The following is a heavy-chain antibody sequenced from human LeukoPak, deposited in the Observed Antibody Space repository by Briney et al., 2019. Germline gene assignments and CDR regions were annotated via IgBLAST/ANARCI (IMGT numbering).Heavy chain of an antibody. Sequence: ASVKVSCKTSGYTFTGYFLNWVRQAPGQGLDWMGRINPNSGGTNCGQKFQDRVTLTRDTSIATAYMELSSLASDDTAVYYCARVDASSLAVHYWGQGTLVTVSS. CDR2: INPNSGGT. CDR1: GYTFTGYF. D-gene: IGHD3-10*01. CDR3: ARVDASSLAVHY. J-gene: IGHJ4*02. V-gene: IGHV1-2*02.